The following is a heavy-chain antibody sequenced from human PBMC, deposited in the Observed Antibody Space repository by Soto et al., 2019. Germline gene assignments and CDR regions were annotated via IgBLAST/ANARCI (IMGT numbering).Heavy chain of an antibody. CDR1: GGSVSSSNW. CDR3: AGVQGVVVSADDAFDI. CDR2: IYHSGSA. J-gene: IGHJ3*02. D-gene: IGHD2-21*02. V-gene: IGHV4-4*02. Sequence: QVQLQESGPGLVKPSGTLSLTCAVSGGSVSSSNWWSWVRQSPGKGLEWMGEIYHSGSAHYNPSLKSRATISLDKSKNQFSLSLTSVTAADTAVYYCAGVQGVVVSADDAFDIWGPGTRVIVSS.